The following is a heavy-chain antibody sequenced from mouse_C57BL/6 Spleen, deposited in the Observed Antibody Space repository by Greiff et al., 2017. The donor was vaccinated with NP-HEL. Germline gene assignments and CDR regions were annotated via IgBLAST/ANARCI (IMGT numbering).Heavy chain of an antibody. V-gene: IGHV5-15*01. CDR3: ARQNDYDAMDY. J-gene: IGHJ4*01. Sequence: EVQGVESGGGLVQPGGSLKLSCAASGFTFSDYGMAWVRQAPRKGPEWVAFISNLAYSIYYADTVTGRFTISRENAKNTLYLEMSSLRSEDTAMYYCARQNDYDAMDYWGQGTSVTVSS. CDR1: GFTFSDYG. CDR2: ISNLAYSI.